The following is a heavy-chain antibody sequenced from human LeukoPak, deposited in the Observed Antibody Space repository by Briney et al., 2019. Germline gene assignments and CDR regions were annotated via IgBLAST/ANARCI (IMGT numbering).Heavy chain of an antibody. D-gene: IGHD2-2*02. V-gene: IGHV3-23*01. J-gene: IGHJ5*02. CDR2: ISGSGDI. CDR1: GFTFSNYA. CDR3: ARDDEGDCASTSCYKWFDP. Sequence: GGSLRLSCAASGFTFSNYAMSWVRQAPGKGLEWVSSISGSGDIYYADSVKGRFTISRDDSRSTFYLRMNSLRVEDTAVYFCARDDEGDCASTSCYKWFDPWGQGTLVTVSS.